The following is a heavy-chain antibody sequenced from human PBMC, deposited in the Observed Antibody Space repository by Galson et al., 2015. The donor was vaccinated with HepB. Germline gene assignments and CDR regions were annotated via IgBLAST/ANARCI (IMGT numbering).Heavy chain of an antibody. CDR3: ARDGGYSRAWFDP. J-gene: IGHJ5*02. CDR2: VWYDGSNK. CDR1: GFTFSNYG. V-gene: IGHV3-33*01. D-gene: IGHD1-26*01. Sequence: SLRLSCATSGFTFSNYGMHWVRQAPGKGLERVAVVWYDGSNKYYADSVKGRFTISRDSSNNTLYLRMNSLRAEDTAVYYCARDGGYSRAWFDPWGQGALVTVSS.